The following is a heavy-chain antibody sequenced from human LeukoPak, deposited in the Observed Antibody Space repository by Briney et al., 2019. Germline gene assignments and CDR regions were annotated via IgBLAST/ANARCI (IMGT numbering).Heavy chain of an antibody. J-gene: IGHJ6*02. CDR2: ITPFNGNT. D-gene: IGHD3-22*01. CDR1: GYTFTSYA. V-gene: IGHV1-45*02. CDR3: ASSYDSSGDYGMDV. Sequence: SVKVSCKASGYTFTSYAMHWVRQAPGQALEWMGWITPFNGNTNYAQKFQDRVTITRDRSMSTAYMELSSLRSEDTAMYYCASSYDSSGDYGMDVWGQGTTVTVSS.